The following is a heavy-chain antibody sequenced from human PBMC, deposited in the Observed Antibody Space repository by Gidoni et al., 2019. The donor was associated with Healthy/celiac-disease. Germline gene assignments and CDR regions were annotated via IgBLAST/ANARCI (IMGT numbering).Heavy chain of an antibody. D-gene: IGHD6-19*01. CDR1: GGSISSSSYY. V-gene: IGHV4-39*01. CDR3: ARHVGSGWGDNWFDP. Sequence: QLQLQESGPGLVKPSETLSLTCTVPGGSISSSSYYWGWIRQPPGKGLEWIGSIYYSGSTYYNPSLKSRVTISVDTSKNQFSLKLSSVTAADTAVYYCARHVGSGWGDNWFDPWGQGTLVTVSS. CDR2: IYYSGST. J-gene: IGHJ5*02.